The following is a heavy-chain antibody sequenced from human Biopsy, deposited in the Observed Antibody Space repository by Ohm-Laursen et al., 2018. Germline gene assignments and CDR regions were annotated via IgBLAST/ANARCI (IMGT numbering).Heavy chain of an antibody. Sequence: SLRLSCSASGFTFSTYAMSWVRQAPGKGLEWVSSITSSGASTDFADSVKGRFTISRDNTNNSLYLQMTSLRPEDTAVFYCARGKYKDFSTGLPRPYHYTLDFWGPGTTVTVSS. CDR3: ARGKYKDFSTGLPRPYHYTLDF. CDR2: ITSSGAST. CDR1: GFTFSTYA. V-gene: IGHV3-23*01. D-gene: IGHD3-22*01. J-gene: IGHJ6*02.